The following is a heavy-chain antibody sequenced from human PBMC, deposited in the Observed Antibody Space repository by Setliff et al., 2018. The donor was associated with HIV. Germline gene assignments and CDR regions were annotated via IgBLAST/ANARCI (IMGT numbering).Heavy chain of an antibody. V-gene: IGHV5-51*01. D-gene: IGHD3-22*01. Sequence: SLKISCKASGYSFTGYWIGWARQMPGKGLEWMGIIYPGDSDTRYSPSFQGQVTISTDKSITTAFLQWSSLKASDTAMYYCARHSHYDRSGYYYHKMPDDAFDIWGQGTMVTVSS. CDR3: ARHSHYDRSGYYYHKMPDDAFDI. CDR1: GYSFTGYW. J-gene: IGHJ3*02. CDR2: IYPGDSDT.